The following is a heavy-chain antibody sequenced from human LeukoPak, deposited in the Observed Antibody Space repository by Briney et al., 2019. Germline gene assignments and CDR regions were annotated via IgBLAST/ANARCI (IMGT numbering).Heavy chain of an antibody. CDR1: GFTFTNSA. Sequence: GASVKVSCKASGFTFTNSAMQWVRQARGQRLEWIGWIVVGSGNTKYAQKFQERVTISRDMSTSTAYMELSSLRSDDTAVYYCAAPRPYYFDYWGQGTLVTVSS. CDR3: AAPRPYYFDY. D-gene: IGHD6-6*01. CDR2: IVVGSGNT. J-gene: IGHJ4*02. V-gene: IGHV1-58*02.